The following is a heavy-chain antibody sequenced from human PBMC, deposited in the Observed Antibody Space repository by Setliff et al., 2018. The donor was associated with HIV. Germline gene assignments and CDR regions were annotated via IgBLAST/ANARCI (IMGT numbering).Heavy chain of an antibody. CDR2: FDTEDGEK. J-gene: IGHJ4*02. CDR1: GYTLAEIS. CDR3: ATITFYYDSSGSQNKKSYFFDY. V-gene: IGHV1-24*01. D-gene: IGHD3-22*01. Sequence: ASVKVSCKVSGYTLAEISMHGVRQAPGKGLEWMGGFDTEDGEKVYAQRFQGTVTMTEDTSTDTAYMELTSLTSEDTAVYYCATITFYYDSSGSQNKKSYFFDYWGQGTLVTVSS.